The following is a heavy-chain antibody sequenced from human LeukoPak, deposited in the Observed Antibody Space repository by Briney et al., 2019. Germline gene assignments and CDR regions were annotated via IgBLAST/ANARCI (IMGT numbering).Heavy chain of an antibody. CDR1: GYTFTSYG. Sequence: ASVKVSCKASGYTFTSYGISWVRQAPGQGLECMGWISAYNGNTNYAQKLQGRVTVTTDTSTSTAYMDLRSLRSDDTAVYYCARGGRRTYYYGSGSYYLVYWGQGTLVTVPS. CDR2: ISAYNGNT. D-gene: IGHD3-10*01. J-gene: IGHJ4*02. V-gene: IGHV1-18*01. CDR3: ARGGRRTYYYGSGSYYLVY.